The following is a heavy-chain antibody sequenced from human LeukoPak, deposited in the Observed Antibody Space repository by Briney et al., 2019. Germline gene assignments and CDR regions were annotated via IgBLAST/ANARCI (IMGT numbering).Heavy chain of an antibody. CDR1: GYTFTSYG. V-gene: IGHV1-18*01. D-gene: IGHD2-15*01. J-gene: IGHJ4*02. CDR3: ARDYLLYRSGGSCYSHY. CDR2: ISAYNGNT. Sequence: LGASVKVSCKASGYTFTSYGISWVRQAPGQGLEWMGWISAYNGNTNYAQKLQGRVTMTTDTSTSTAYMELRSLRSDDTAVYYCARDYLLYRSGGSCYSHYWGQGTLVTVSS.